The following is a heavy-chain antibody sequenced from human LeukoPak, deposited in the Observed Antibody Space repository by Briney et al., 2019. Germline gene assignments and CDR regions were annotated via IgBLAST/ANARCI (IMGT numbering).Heavy chain of an antibody. CDR2: IIPIFGTA. CDR1: GGTFSSYA. V-gene: IGHV1-69*05. D-gene: IGHD6-13*01. Sequence: SVKVSCKASGGTFSSYAISWVRQAPGQGLEWMGGIIPIFGTANYAQKFQGRVTITTDESTSTAYMELSSLRSEDTAVYYCARESGYSSSWYPLEFDYWGQGTLVTVSS. J-gene: IGHJ4*02. CDR3: ARESGYSSSWYPLEFDY.